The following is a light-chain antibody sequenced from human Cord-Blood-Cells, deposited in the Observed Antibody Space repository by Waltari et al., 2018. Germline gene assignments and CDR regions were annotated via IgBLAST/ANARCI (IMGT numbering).Light chain of an antibody. V-gene: IGKV3-20*01. J-gene: IGKJ2*01. Sequence: EIVLTQSPGTLSLSPGERATLSCRASQSVSSSYLAWYQQKPGQAPRLLIYGASSMATGIPDRFSGSRSGTDFTLTISRLEPEDFAVYYCQQYGSSPYTFGQGTKLEIK. CDR1: QSVSSSY. CDR2: GAS. CDR3: QQYGSSPYT.